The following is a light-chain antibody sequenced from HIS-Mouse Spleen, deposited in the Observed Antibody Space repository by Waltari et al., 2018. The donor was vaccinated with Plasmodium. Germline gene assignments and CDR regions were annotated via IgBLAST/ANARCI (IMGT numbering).Light chain of an antibody. CDR2: EVS. Sequence: QSALTQPPSASGSPGQSVTISCTGTSSDVGGYHYVSWYQQHPGKAPKRMIYEVSKRPAVVPDRFAGYKAGNTASLTVSGLQAEDEADYYCSSYAGGNNLVFGGGTKLTVL. V-gene: IGLV2-8*01. J-gene: IGLJ2*01. CDR3: SSYAGGNNLV. CDR1: SSDVGGYHY.